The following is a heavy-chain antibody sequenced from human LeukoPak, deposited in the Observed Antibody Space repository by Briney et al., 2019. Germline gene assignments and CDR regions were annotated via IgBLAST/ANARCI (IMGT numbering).Heavy chain of an antibody. CDR1: GFTFSSYW. J-gene: IGHJ4*02. V-gene: IGHV3-7*03. CDR3: AGTTWIFYYGDGSGSYPF. CDR2: IKQDGSEK. Sequence: GGSLRLSCAASGFTFSSYWMTWVRQAPGKGLEWVANIKQDGSEKYYVDSVKGRFTISRDNAKNSLYLQMNSLRAADTAVYYCAGTTWIFYYGDGSGSYPFWGQGTLVTVSS. D-gene: IGHD3-10*01.